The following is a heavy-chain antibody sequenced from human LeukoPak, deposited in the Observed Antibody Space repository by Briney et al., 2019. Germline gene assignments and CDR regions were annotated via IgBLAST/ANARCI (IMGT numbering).Heavy chain of an antibody. CDR1: GFTFSSYA. V-gene: IGHV3-30*04. D-gene: IGHD4-17*01. Sequence: PGGSLRLSCAASGFTFSSYAMHWVRQAPGKGLEWVAVISYDGSNKYYADSVKGRFTISRDNSKNTLYLQMNSLRAEDTAVYYCARAPAGESTVTNLDYYYMDVWGKGTTVTVSS. CDR3: ARAPAGESTVTNLDYYYMDV. CDR2: ISYDGSNK. J-gene: IGHJ6*03.